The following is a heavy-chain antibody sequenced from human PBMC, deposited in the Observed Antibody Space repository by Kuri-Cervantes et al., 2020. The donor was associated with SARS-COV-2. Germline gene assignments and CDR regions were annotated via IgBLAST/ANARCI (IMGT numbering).Heavy chain of an antibody. CDR1: GGTFSSYA. J-gene: IGHJ5*02. Sequence: SVKVSCKASGGTFSSYAISWVRQAPGQGLEWMGGIIPIFGTANYAQKFQGRVTITADESTSTAYMELSSLRSEDTAVYYCATALAVTMNWFDPWGQGTLVTVSS. D-gene: IGHD4-17*01. V-gene: IGHV1-69*13. CDR3: ATALAVTMNWFDP. CDR2: IIPIFGTA.